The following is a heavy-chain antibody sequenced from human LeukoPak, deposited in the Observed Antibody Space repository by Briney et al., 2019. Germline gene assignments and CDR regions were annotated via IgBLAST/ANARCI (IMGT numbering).Heavy chain of an antibody. D-gene: IGHD3-16*01. CDR1: GGSISSSSYY. J-gene: IGHJ4*02. CDR3: ARSSYDTLEY. V-gene: IGHV4-39*01. CDR2: IYYSGST. Sequence: SETLSLTCTVSGGSISSSSYYWGWIRQPPGKGLEWIGSIYYSGSTYYNPSLKSRVTISVDTSKNQFSLKLSSVTAADTAVYYCARSSYDTLEYWGQGTLVTVSS.